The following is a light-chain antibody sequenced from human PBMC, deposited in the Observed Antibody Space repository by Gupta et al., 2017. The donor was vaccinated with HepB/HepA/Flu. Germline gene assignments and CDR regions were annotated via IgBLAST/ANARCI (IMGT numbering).Light chain of an antibody. CDR1: NIGSKS. Sequence: SYVLTQPPSVSVAPGKTARITCGGNNIGSKSVHWYQQKQGQAPVLVVSGDSDRHSGIQERFVGSNSGNKATRTTRRVAAGEEAYSDGQVWVSSRALWVLGTGTKVTV. V-gene: IGLV3-21*03. J-gene: IGLJ1*01. CDR3: QVWVSSRALWV. CDR2: GDS.